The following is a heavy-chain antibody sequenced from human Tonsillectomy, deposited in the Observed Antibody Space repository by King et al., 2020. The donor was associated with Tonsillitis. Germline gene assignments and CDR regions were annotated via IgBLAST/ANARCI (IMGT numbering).Heavy chain of an antibody. CDR2: IYYSGST. Sequence: QLQESGPGLVKPSETLSLTCTVSGGSISSYYWSWIRQPPGKGLEWIGYIYYSGSTNYNPCLKSRVTISVDTSKNQFSLKLSSVTAADTAVYYCARDCPASGSGGSCYSGWFDPWGQGTLVTVSS. V-gene: IGHV4-59*01. D-gene: IGHD2-15*01. J-gene: IGHJ5*02. CDR1: GGSISSYY. CDR3: ARDCPASGSGGSCYSGWFDP.